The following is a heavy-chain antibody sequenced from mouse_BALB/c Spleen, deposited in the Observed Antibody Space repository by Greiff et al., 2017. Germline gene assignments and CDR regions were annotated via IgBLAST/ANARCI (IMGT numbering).Heavy chain of an antibody. CDR2: IDPENGNT. CDR3: ARRGNYGYYAMDY. V-gene: IGHV14-1*02. CDR1: GFNIKDYY. Sequence: EVQLQQSGAELVRPGALVKLSCKASGFNIKDYYMHWVKQRPEQGLEWIGWIDPENGNTIYDPKFQGKASITADTSSNTAYLQLSSLTSEDTAVYYCARRGNYGYYAMDYWGQGTSVTVSS. D-gene: IGHD2-1*01. J-gene: IGHJ4*01.